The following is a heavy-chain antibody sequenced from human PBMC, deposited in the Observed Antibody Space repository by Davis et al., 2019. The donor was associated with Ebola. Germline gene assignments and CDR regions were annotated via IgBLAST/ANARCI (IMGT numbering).Heavy chain of an antibody. J-gene: IGHJ5*02. V-gene: IGHV4-34*01. Sequence: SETLSLTCAVYGGSFSGYYWSWIRQPPGKGLEWIGEIYHSGSTNYNPSLKSRVTISVDKSKNQFSLKLSSVTAADTAVYYCARGRQMGWFDPWGQGTLVTVSS. CDR1: GGSFSGYY. D-gene: IGHD5-24*01. CDR2: IYHSGST. CDR3: ARGRQMGWFDP.